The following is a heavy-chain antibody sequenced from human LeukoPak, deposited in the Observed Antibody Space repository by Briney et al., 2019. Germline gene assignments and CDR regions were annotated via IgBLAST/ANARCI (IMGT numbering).Heavy chain of an antibody. CDR3: PKADFGEYGGSVY. D-gene: IGHD2/OR15-2a*01. CDR1: GFIFSSYA. V-gene: IGHV3-23*01. Sequence: GGSLRLSCAASGFIFSSYAMSWVRQAPGKWLEWVSAISGSGGSTYYADSVKGRFTISRDNSKNTLYLQMNSRRAEDTAVYYCPKADFGEYGGSVYWGQGTLVTVSS. J-gene: IGHJ4*02. CDR2: ISGSGGST.